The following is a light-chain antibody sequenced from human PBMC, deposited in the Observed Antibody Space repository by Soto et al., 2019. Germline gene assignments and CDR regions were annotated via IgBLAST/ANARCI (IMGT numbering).Light chain of an antibody. CDR2: RVS. Sequence: QSVLTQPASMSGSPGQSITISCTGTSSDVGAYNDVSWYQHHPGQAPKLIIYRVSNRPSGVSNRFSGSKSGNTASLTISGLQAEDEADYYCNSHGASRNLFVFGTGTKVTVL. J-gene: IGLJ1*01. V-gene: IGLV2-14*03. CDR3: NSHGASRNLFV. CDR1: SSDVGAYND.